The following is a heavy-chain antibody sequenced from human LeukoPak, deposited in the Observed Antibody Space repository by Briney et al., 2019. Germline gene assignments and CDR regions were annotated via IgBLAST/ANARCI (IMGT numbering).Heavy chain of an antibody. Sequence: GGSLRLSCAASGFTFSTYAMSWVRQAPGKGLEWVAVISYDGSNKYYADSVKGRFTISRDNSKNTLYLQMNSLRAEDTAVYYCAKGGGLGSSRHLPFDYWGQGTLVTVSS. J-gene: IGHJ4*02. CDR1: GFTFSTYA. V-gene: IGHV3-30*18. CDR3: AKGGGLGSSRHLPFDY. CDR2: ISYDGSNK. D-gene: IGHD6-13*01.